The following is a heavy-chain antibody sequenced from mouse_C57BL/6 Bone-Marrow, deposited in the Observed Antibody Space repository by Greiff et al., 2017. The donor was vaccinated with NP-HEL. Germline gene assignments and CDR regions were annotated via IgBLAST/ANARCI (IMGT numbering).Heavy chain of an antibody. D-gene: IGHD1-1*01. CDR3: ARDRYYGSSYGFAY. CDR1: GYSITSGYY. Sequence: VQLKESGPGLVKPSQSLSLTCSVTGYSITSGYYWNWIRQFPGNKREWMGYISYDGSNNYNPSLKNRISITRDTSKNQFFLKLNSVTTEDTATYYCARDRYYGSSYGFAYWGQGTLVTVSA. V-gene: IGHV3-6*01. J-gene: IGHJ3*01. CDR2: ISYDGSN.